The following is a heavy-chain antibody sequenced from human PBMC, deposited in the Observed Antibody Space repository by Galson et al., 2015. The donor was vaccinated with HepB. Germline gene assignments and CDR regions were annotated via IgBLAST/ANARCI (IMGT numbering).Heavy chain of an antibody. CDR2: VYSSGDS. J-gene: IGHJ6*03. V-gene: IGHV4-59*01. D-gene: IGHD3-3*01. CDR1: GDSISYYS. CDR3: ARTIIYDSNNRYSYHYFYMDV. Sequence: ETLSLTCTVSGDSISYYSWSWIRQPPGKGLEWIGYVYSSGDSKYNPSLQSRVTLSVDTSRTQVSLSLSSVTAADTAIYYCARTIIYDSNNRYSYHYFYMDVWGNGTTVTVSS.